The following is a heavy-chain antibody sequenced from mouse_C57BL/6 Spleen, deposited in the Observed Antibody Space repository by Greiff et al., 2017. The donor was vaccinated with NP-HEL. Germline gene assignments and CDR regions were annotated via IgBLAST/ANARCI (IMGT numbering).Heavy chain of an antibody. CDR3: ARGAYGNYDYAMDY. J-gene: IGHJ4*01. CDR1: GFSLTSYG. V-gene: IGHV2-2*01. D-gene: IGHD2-10*02. CDR2: IWSGGST. Sequence: VQLQQSGPGLVQPSQSLSITCTVSGFSLTSYGVHWVRQSPGKGLEWLGVIWSGGSTDYNAAFISRLSISKDNSKSQVFFKMNSLQADDTAIYYCARGAYGNYDYAMDYWGQGTSVTVSS.